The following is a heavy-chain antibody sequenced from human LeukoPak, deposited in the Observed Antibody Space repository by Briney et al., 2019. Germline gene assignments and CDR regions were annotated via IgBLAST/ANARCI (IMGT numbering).Heavy chain of an antibody. D-gene: IGHD5-12*01. V-gene: IGHV4-4*07. CDR2: IYTSGST. Sequence: SETLSLTCTVSGGSISSYYWSWIGQPVGKGLEWIGRIYTSGSTNYNPSLKSRVTMSVDTSKNQFSLKLSSVTAADTAVYYCARDRYSGYDYVLWGQGTLVTVSS. J-gene: IGHJ4*02. CDR1: GGSISSYY. CDR3: ARDRYSGYDYVL.